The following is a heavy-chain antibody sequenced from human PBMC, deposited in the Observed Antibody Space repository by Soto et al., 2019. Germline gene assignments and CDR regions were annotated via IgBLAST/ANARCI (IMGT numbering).Heavy chain of an antibody. D-gene: IGHD2-2*01. J-gene: IGHJ6*02. CDR2: IWYDGSNK. V-gene: IGHV3-33*01. Sequence: QVQLVEPGGGVVQPGRSLRLSCAASGFTFSSYGMHWVRQAPGKGLEWMAVIWYDGSNKYYADSGKGRFTISRDNSKNTLYLQMNSLRAEDTAVYYCARDPPAASYYYYGMDVWGQGTTVTVSS. CDR1: GFTFSSYG. CDR3: ARDPPAASYYYYGMDV.